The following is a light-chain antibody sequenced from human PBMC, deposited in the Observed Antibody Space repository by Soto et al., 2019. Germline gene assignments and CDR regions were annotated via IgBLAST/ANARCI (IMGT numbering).Light chain of an antibody. Sequence: DIPMTQSPSTLSASVGDRVTITCRASQNINNWLAWYQQRAGRAPEVLIYDAAILGSGVPSRFSGSGSGTEFPLTISSLQADDFATYYCQQYTSFWTFGQGTKVEI. V-gene: IGKV1-5*01. CDR1: QNINNW. CDR2: DAA. CDR3: QQYTSFWT. J-gene: IGKJ1*01.